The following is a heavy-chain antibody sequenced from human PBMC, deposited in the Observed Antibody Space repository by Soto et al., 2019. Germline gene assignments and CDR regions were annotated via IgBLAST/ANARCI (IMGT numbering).Heavy chain of an antibody. Sequence: GGSLRLSCAASGFTFSNHAMDWVRQAPGKGLEWVSSIGGNGVSTYYADSVEGRFTISRDNSKSTLYLQMNSLRAEDTAIYYCASDVSHDYWGQGTLVTVSS. CDR2: IGGNGVST. V-gene: IGHV3-23*01. CDR1: GFTFSNHA. CDR3: ASDVSHDY. J-gene: IGHJ4*02.